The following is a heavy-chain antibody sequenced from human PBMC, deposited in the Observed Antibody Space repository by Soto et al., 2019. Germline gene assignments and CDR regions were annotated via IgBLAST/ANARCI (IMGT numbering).Heavy chain of an antibody. D-gene: IGHD3-22*01. CDR1: GGTFSSYA. CDR3: ARYVKGSAYYYDSSGIFDY. J-gene: IGHJ4*02. CDR2: IIPIFGTA. V-gene: IGHV1-69*13. Sequence: SVKVSCKASGGTFSSYAISWVRQAPGQGLEWMGGIIPIFGTANYAQKFQGRVTITADESTSTAYMELSSLRSEDTAVYYCARYVKGSAYYYDSSGIFDYWGQGTLVTVSS.